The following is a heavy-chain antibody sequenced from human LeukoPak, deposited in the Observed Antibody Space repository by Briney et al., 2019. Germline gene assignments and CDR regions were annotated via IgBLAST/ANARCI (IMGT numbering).Heavy chain of an antibody. J-gene: IGHJ4*02. V-gene: IGHV1-8*01. D-gene: IGHD3-22*01. CDR2: MNPNSGNT. CDR3: ARGLQNGDDSSGYYGF. Sequence: GASVKVSCKASGYTFTSYDINWVRQATGQGLEWMGWMNPNSGNTGYAQQFQGRVTVTRDTSINTAYMEVSSLRSEDTAVYYCARGLQNGDDSSGYYGFWGQGTLVTVSS. CDR1: GYTFTSYD.